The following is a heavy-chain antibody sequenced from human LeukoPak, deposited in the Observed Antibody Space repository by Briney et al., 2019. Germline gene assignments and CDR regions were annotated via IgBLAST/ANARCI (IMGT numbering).Heavy chain of an antibody. CDR1: GGSISSSSYY. J-gene: IGHJ4*02. CDR2: IYYSGST. Sequence: PSETLSLTCTVSGGSISSSSYYWGWIRQPPGKGLEWIGSIYYSGSTYYNPSLKSRVTMSVDTSKNQFSLKLSSVTAADTAVYYCARLAVAARCFDYWGQGTLVTVSS. V-gene: IGHV4-39*01. CDR3: ARLAVAARCFDY. D-gene: IGHD6-6*01.